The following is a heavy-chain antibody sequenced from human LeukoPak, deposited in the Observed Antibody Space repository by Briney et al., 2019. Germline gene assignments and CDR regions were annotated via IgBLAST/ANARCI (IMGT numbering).Heavy chain of an antibody. CDR2: ISGSGGST. D-gene: IGHD4-17*01. V-gene: IGHV3-23*01. CDR3: AKDGDGDYGFDY. Sequence: GGSLRLSXAASGFTFSSYAMSWVGQSPGKGVEWVSAISGSGGSTYSADPVKGRFTISRDNSKNTLYLQMNSLRAEDTAVYYCAKDGDGDYGFDYWGQGTLVTVSS. CDR1: GFTFSSYA. J-gene: IGHJ4*02.